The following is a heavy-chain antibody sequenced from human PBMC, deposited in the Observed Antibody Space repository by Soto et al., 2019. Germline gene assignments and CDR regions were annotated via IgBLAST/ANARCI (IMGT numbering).Heavy chain of an antibody. V-gene: IGHV4-30-4*01. D-gene: IGHD2-2*01. CDR3: ARVKGYCTSTTCYATPYYFDY. Sequence: SETLSLTCTVSGGSISSDDYYWSWIRQPPGKGLESIGYIYYSGSPYYNPSLKSRVTMSIDTSKNQFSLKLSSVTAADTAVYYCARVKGYCTSTTCYATPYYFDYWGLGTLVTLSS. CDR1: GGSISSDDYY. CDR2: IYYSGSP. J-gene: IGHJ4*02.